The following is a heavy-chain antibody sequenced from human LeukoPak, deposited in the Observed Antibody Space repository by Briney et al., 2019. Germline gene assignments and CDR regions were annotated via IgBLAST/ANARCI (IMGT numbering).Heavy chain of an antibody. Sequence: PAETLSLTCAVYGGSFSGYYWSWLRQPPGKGVEWVGEINHSGSTNYNPSLKSRVTISVNTSKNQFSLKLSSVTAADTAVYYCARGGGLRYFVWLLYGFDPWGQGTLVTVSS. CDR1: GGSFSGYY. CDR2: INHSGST. D-gene: IGHD3-9*01. J-gene: IGHJ5*02. V-gene: IGHV4-34*01. CDR3: ARGGGLRYFVWLLYGFDP.